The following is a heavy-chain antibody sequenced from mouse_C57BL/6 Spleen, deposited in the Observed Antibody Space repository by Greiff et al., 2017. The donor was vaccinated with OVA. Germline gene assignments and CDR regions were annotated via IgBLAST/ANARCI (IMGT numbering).Heavy chain of an antibody. Sequence: VQLQQPGAELVRPGSSVKLSCKASGYTFTSYWMDWVKQRPGQGLEWIGNIYPSDSETHYNQKFKDKATLTVDKSSSTAYMQLSSLTSEDSAVYYCARGLGRDYWGQGTTLTVSS. CDR2: IYPSDSET. CDR1: GYTFTSYW. CDR3: ARGLGRDY. V-gene: IGHV1-61*01. J-gene: IGHJ2*01. D-gene: IGHD4-1*01.